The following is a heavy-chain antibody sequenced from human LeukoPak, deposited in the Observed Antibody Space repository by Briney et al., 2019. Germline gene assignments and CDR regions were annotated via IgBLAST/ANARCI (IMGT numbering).Heavy chain of an antibody. Sequence: PGGSLRLSCAASGFTFSSYWMHWIRQAPGKGLVWVSRIKRDGSSATYADSVKGRFTISRDNAKNTLYLQMNSLRAEDTAVYYCARVYDSSGYCYEGFAYWGQGTLVTVSS. CDR2: IKRDGSSA. V-gene: IGHV3-74*01. CDR3: ARVYDSSGYCYEGFAY. D-gene: IGHD3-22*01. J-gene: IGHJ4*02. CDR1: GFTFSSYW.